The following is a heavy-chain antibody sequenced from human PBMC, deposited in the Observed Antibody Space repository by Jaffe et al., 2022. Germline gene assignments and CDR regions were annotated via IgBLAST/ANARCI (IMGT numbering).Heavy chain of an antibody. J-gene: IGHJ4*02. CDR1: GFTFSSYG. CDR3: AKDSGYSSSWYYFDY. D-gene: IGHD6-13*01. CDR2: IRYDGSNK. V-gene: IGHV3-30*02. Sequence: QVQLVESGGGVVQPGGSLRLSCAASGFTFSSYGMHWVRQAPGKGLEWVAFIRYDGSNKYYADSVKGRFTISRDNSKNTLYLQMNSLRAEDTAVYYCAKDSGYSSSWYYFDYWGQGTLVTVSS.